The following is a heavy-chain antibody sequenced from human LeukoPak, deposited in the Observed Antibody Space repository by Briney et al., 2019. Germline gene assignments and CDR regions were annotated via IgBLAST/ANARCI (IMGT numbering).Heavy chain of an antibody. CDR2: ISAYNGNT. CDR3: AREVGATGDY. V-gene: IGHV1-18*04. CDR1: GYTFTGYY. J-gene: IGHJ4*02. Sequence: ASVKVSCKASGYTFTGYYMHWVRQAPGQGLEWMGWISAYNGNTNYAQKLQGRVTMTTDTSTSTAYMELRSLRSDDTAVYYCAREVGATGDYWGQGTLVTVSS. D-gene: IGHD1-26*01.